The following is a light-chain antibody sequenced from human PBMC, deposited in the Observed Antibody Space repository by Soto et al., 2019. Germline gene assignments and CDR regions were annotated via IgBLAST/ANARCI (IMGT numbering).Light chain of an antibody. CDR3: QQHGQWPIT. Sequence: EILLTQSPSNVSLSLGGIATLSCEASQNVKSYLAWYQQKPGQAPSLLIYGISKRATDIPDRFSGSGSGTEFTLTISSLQPEDFATYYCQQHGQWPITFGQGTRLEIK. CDR2: GIS. V-gene: IGKV3-11*01. J-gene: IGKJ5*01. CDR1: QNVKSY.